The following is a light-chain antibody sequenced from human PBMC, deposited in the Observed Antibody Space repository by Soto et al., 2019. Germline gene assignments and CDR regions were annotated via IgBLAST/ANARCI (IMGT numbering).Light chain of an antibody. CDR3: SSYTSSSTLV. J-gene: IGLJ1*01. CDR2: ANR. CDR1: RSNIGANYD. V-gene: IGLV1-40*01. Sequence: QSVLTQPPSVSGAPGQRVTISCTGSRSNIGANYDVHWYQQVPGTAPKLLIYANRNRPSGVPDRFSGSKAGTSASLAITGLQTEDEADYYCSSYTSSSTLVFGTGTQLTVL.